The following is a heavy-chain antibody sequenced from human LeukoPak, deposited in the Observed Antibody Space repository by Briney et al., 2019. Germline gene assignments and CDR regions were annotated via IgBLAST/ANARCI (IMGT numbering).Heavy chain of an antibody. CDR2: IYHSGST. V-gene: IGHV4-38-2*02. CDR3: AREYYYDSSGYPDAFDI. J-gene: IGHJ3*02. D-gene: IGHD3-22*01. Sequence: SETLSLTCTVSGYSISSGYYWGWIRQPPGKGLERIGSIYHSGSTYYNPSLKSRVTITVDTSKNQFSLKLSSVTAADTAVYYCAREYYYDSSGYPDAFDIWGQGTMVTVSS. CDR1: GYSISSGYY.